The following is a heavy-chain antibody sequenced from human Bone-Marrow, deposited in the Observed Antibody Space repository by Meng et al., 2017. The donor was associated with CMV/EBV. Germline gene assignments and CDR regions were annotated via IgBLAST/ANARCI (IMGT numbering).Heavy chain of an antibody. CDR3: APGFRSWSGSYSS. D-gene: IGHD1-26*01. CDR1: GAPFSGYT. Sequence: QVHLQQWGAGLLKPSETLSLTCGVYGAPFSGYTSWVRQPPGKGLEWIGEITHSGSTNYNVSLKSRVTISIDTSKNQFSLKLSSVTATDTAVYYCAPGFRSWSGSYSSWGQGTLVTVSS. J-gene: IGHJ4*02. V-gene: IGHV4-34*01. CDR2: ITHSGST.